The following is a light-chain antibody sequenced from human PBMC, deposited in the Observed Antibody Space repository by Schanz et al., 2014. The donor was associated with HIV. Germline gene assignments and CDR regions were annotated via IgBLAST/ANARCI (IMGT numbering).Light chain of an antibody. CDR3: QSYDGRNPAV. CDR2: EDN. J-gene: IGLJ3*02. Sequence: FMLTQPHSVSESPGKTVTISCTRSSGSIASNYVQWYQQRPGSAPTTVIYEDNQRPSGVPDRFSGSIDSSSNSASLTISGLKTEDEADYYCQSYDGRNPAVFGVGTKLTVL. V-gene: IGLV6-57*04. CDR1: SGSIASNY.